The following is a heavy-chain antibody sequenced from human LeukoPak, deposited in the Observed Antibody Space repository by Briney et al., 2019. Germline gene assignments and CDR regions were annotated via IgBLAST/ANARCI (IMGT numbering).Heavy chain of an antibody. CDR1: GYTFTSYD. J-gene: IGHJ4*02. D-gene: IGHD6-6*01. V-gene: IGHV1-8*03. Sequence: ASVKVSCKASGYTFTSYDINWVRQATGQGLEWMGWMNPNSGNTGYAQKFQGRVTITRNTSISTAYMELSSLRSEDTAVYYCARAFIAARRETLSEWGQGTLVTVSS. CDR2: MNPNSGNT. CDR3: ARAFIAARRETLSE.